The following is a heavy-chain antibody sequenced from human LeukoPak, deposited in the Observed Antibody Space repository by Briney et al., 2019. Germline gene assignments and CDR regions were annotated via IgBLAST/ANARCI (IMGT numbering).Heavy chain of an antibody. CDR3: ATKNWNYYDY. J-gene: IGHJ4*02. Sequence: SLSLSCAASGFTLSSYGMRWVRQAHGKGRGWVSAISGSGGSTYYADSVKGRFTISRDNSKNTLYLQMNSLRAEDTAVYYCATKNWNYYDYWGQGTLVTVSS. CDR1: GFTLSSYG. V-gene: IGHV3-23*01. CDR2: ISGSGGST. D-gene: IGHD1-1*01.